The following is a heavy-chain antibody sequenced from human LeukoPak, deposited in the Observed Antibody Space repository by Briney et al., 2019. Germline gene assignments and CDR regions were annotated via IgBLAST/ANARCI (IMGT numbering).Heavy chain of an antibody. Sequence: QPGRSLRLSCAASGFIFSDYGMHWVRQAPGKGLEWVAVMSYDGSNKYYADSVKGRFTISRDNSKNTLYLQMNSLRAEDTAVYYCARGRKFFDYWGQGTLVTVSS. J-gene: IGHJ4*02. CDR1: GFIFSDYG. CDR2: MSYDGSNK. V-gene: IGHV3-30*03. CDR3: ARGRKFFDY.